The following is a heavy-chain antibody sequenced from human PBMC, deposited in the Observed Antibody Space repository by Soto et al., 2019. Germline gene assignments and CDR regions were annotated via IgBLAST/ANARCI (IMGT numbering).Heavy chain of an antibody. D-gene: IGHD3-9*01. J-gene: IGHJ5*02. V-gene: IGHV1-18*01. Sequence: GPSVKVSCKASGYTFTSYGISWVRQAPGQGLEWMGWISAYNGNTNYAQKLQGRVTMTTDTSTSTAYMELRSLRSDDTAVYYCARVAYDILTGYSASNLDPWGQGTLVTVSS. CDR1: GYTFTSYG. CDR2: ISAYNGNT. CDR3: ARVAYDILTGYSASNLDP.